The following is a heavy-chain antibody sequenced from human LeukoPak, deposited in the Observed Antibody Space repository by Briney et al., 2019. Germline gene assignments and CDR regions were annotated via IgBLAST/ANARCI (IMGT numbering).Heavy chain of an antibody. CDR1: GFSLSTSGVC. Sequence: ESGPSLVKPTQPLTLTCTFSGFSLSTSGVCVSWIRQPPGKALEWLSLIDWDDEKFYRTSLKTRLTISKDTSKNQVVLTVTNVDPVDTATYYCARTGPVPALYYFDYWGQGTLVTVSS. D-gene: IGHD6-6*01. V-gene: IGHV2-70*13. CDR2: IDWDDEK. J-gene: IGHJ4*02. CDR3: ARTGPVPALYYFDY.